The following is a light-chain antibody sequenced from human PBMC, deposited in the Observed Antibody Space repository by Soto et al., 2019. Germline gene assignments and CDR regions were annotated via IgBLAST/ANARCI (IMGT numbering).Light chain of an antibody. CDR1: NGNIASHY. V-gene: IGLV6-57*02. J-gene: IGLJ2*01. CDR2: EDN. Sequence: NFMLTQPHSVSESPGKTITISCTGNNGNIASHYVQWFQQRPGRAPTTVIYEDNNRPSGVPDRFSASVDGSSNSASLTISGLEPEDEADYFCQSFGHNAVVFGGGTKLTVL. CDR3: QSFGHNAVV.